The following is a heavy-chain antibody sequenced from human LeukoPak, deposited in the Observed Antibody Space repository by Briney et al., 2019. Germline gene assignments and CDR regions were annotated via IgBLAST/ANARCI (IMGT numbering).Heavy chain of an antibody. V-gene: IGHV3-23*01. CDR3: ANYYSNYVDY. Sequence: GGSLRLSCAASGFTFSSYAMSWVRQAPGKGREWVSAISGSGGSTYYADSVKGRFTISRDNSKNTLYLQMNSLRAEYTAVYYCANYYSNYVDYWGQGTLVTVSS. D-gene: IGHD4-11*01. CDR1: GFTFSSYA. J-gene: IGHJ4*02. CDR2: ISGSGGST.